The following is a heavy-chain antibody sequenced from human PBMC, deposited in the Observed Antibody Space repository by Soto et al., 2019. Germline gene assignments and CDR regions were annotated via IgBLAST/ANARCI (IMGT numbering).Heavy chain of an antibody. D-gene: IGHD3-3*02. CDR1: GGTFSSYG. V-gene: IGHV1-69*13. CDR2: IIPMFDTG. J-gene: IGHJ5*01. Sequence: SVKVSCKASGGTFSSYGISWVRQAPGQGLEWMGGIIPMFDTGNYAQKFQGRATITADESTTTVYLELSSLTSEDTAVYYCARAPEPAHFPRWFDSWGQGTLVTVSS. CDR3: ARAPEPAHFPRWFDS.